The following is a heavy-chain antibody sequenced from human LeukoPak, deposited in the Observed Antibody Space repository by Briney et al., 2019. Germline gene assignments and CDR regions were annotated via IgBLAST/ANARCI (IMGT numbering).Heavy chain of an antibody. Sequence: SETLSLTCTVSGGSISSYYWSWIRQPPGEGLEWIGYIYYSGSTNYNPSLKSRVTISVDTSKNQFSLKLSSVTAADTAVYYCARSRSYYDFWSGYYHDYWGQGTLVTVSS. J-gene: IGHJ4*02. D-gene: IGHD3-3*01. CDR3: ARSRSYYDFWSGYYHDY. V-gene: IGHV4-59*01. CDR2: IYYSGST. CDR1: GGSISSYY.